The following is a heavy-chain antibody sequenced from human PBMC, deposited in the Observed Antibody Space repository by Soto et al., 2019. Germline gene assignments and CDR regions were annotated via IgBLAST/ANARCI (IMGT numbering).Heavy chain of an antibody. CDR1: GFTFSSYS. CDR3: ARGRSNYVPWFDP. D-gene: IGHD4-4*01. J-gene: IGHJ5*02. V-gene: IGHV3-21*01. CDR2: ISSSSSYV. Sequence: GGSLRLSCAASGFTFSSYSMNWVRQAPGKGLEWVSSISSSSSYVYYADSVKGRFTISRDNAKNSLYLQMNSLRAEDTAVYYCARGRSNYVPWFDPWGQGTLVTVSS.